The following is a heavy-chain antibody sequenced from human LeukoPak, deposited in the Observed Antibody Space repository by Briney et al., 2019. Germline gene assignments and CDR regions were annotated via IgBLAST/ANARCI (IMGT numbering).Heavy chain of an antibody. CDR1: GYTFTGYY. D-gene: IGHD6-13*01. Sequence: ASVKVSCEASGYTFTGYYMHWVRQAPGQGLEWMGWINPNSGGTNYAQKFQGRVTMTRDTSISTAYMELSRLRSDDTAVYYCARDDTYSSSWSRYYYYYGMDVWGQGTTVTVSS. CDR3: ARDDTYSSSWSRYYYYYGMDV. J-gene: IGHJ6*02. V-gene: IGHV1-2*02. CDR2: INPNSGGT.